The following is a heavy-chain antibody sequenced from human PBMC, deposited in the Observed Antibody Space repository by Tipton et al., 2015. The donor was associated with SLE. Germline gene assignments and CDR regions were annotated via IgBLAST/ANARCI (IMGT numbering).Heavy chain of an antibody. Sequence: FTISRDNAKNSLYLQMNSLRAEDTAVYYCARDRVAGRGGFDYWGQGTLVTVSS. D-gene: IGHD6-19*01. CDR3: ARDRVAGRGGFDY. J-gene: IGHJ4*02. V-gene: IGHV3-48*01.